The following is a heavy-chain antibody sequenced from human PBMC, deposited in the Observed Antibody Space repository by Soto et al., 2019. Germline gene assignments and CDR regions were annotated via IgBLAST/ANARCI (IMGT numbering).Heavy chain of an antibody. Sequence: SCKASGGTFSSYGMHWVRQAPGKGLEWVAVISYDGSNKYYADSVKGRFTISRDNSKNTLYLQMNSLRAEDTAVYYCAKMPGGGIDYWGQGTLVTVSS. D-gene: IGHD2-15*01. J-gene: IGHJ4*02. CDR1: GGTFSSYG. V-gene: IGHV3-30*18. CDR2: ISYDGSNK. CDR3: AKMPGGGIDY.